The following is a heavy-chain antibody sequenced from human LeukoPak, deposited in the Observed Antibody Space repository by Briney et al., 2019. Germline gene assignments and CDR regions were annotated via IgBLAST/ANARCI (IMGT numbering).Heavy chain of an antibody. Sequence: PGGSLRLSCAASGFTFSSYAMHWVRQAPGKGLEWVAVISYDGSNKYYADSVKGRFTISRDNSKNTLYLQMNSLRAEDTAVYYCARGDIVEVPAAPFDYWGQGTLVTVSS. CDR3: ARGDIVEVPAAPFDY. CDR1: GFTFSSYA. J-gene: IGHJ4*02. D-gene: IGHD2-2*01. CDR2: ISYDGSNK. V-gene: IGHV3-30-3*01.